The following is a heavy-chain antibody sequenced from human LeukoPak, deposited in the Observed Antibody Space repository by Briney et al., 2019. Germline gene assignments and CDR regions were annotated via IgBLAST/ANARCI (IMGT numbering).Heavy chain of an antibody. D-gene: IGHD5-12*01. J-gene: IGHJ4*02. CDR2: IYYSGST. CDR1: GGSISSYY. CDR3: ARETSGYSGYDQSFDY. Sequence: SETLSLTCTVSGGSISSYYWSWIRQPPGKGLEWIGYIYYSGSTNYNPSLKSRVTISVDTSKNQFSLKLSSVTAADTAVYYCARETSGYSGYDQSFDYWGQGTLVPVSS. V-gene: IGHV4-59*01.